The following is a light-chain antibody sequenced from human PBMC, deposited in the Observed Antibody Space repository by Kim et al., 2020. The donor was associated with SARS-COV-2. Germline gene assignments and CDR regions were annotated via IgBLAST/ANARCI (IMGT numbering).Light chain of an antibody. CDR3: QQYHNWPPYT. Sequence: GEKATLSCRASQSVRTSLAWYRQKPGQAPTLLIYAASTRATGVPPRFSGSGSGTEFSLTINSLQSGDFGTYFCQQYHNWPPYTFGQGTKLEI. CDR1: QSVRTS. V-gene: IGKV3-15*01. J-gene: IGKJ2*01. CDR2: AAS.